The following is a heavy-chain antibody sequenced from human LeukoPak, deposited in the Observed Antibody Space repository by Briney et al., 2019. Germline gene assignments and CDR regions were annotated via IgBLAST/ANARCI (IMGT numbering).Heavy chain of an antibody. CDR1: GGTFNTYA. CDR2: IVPMFDTT. V-gene: IGHV1-69*13. J-gene: IGHJ6*03. CDR3: ASGPFLTFDHTPEGYYHYYMDV. Sequence: SVKVSCKASGGTFNTYAITWVRQAPGQGLEWLGGIVPMFDTTNYGQKFQGRLTITADPSTSTAYMELSSLRSEDTAVYYCASGPFLTFDHTPEGYYHYYMDVGGPGTTVTTSS. D-gene: IGHD1-14*01.